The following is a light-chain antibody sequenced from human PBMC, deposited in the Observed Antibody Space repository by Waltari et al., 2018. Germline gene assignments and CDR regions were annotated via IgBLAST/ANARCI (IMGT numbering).Light chain of an antibody. V-gene: IGLV8-61*01. CDR3: VLYMRSGIWV. CDR2: KIS. CDR1: SGPVPSTSY. J-gene: IGLJ3*02. Sequence: QTVVTQEPSLSVSPGGTVTLTCALSSGPVPSTSYASWYQQTPGHAPRTLVYKISRGSYGVPDRFSGSMLGNKAARTLTGAQAEDESDYYCVLYMRSGIWVFGEGTKLTVL.